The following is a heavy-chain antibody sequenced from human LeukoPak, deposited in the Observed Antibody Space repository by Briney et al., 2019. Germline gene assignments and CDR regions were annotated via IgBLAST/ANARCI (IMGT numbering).Heavy chain of an antibody. Sequence: SETLSLTCTVSSGSISTYYWSWIRQPPGKALECIGYIYYSGSTDYNPSLKSRVTVPVDTSKNQFSLKLISVTAADTAVYYCARVNSSSWYLDYWGQGTLVTVPS. J-gene: IGHJ4*02. V-gene: IGHV4-59*01. CDR2: IYYSGST. CDR1: SGSISTYY. D-gene: IGHD6-13*01. CDR3: ARVNSSSWYLDY.